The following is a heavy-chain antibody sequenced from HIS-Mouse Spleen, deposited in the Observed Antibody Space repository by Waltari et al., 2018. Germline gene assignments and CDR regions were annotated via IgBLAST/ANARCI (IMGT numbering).Heavy chain of an antibody. CDR2: IYYSGST. J-gene: IGHJ2*01. CDR3: AREIPYSSSWYDWYFDL. CDR1: GGSISSSSYS. Sequence: QLQLQESGPGLVKPSETLSLNCTVPGGSISSSSYSWGRIRQPPGKGLEWIGSIYYSGSTYYNPSLKSRVTISVDTSKNQFSLKLSSVTAADTAVYYCAREIPYSSSWYDWYFDLWGRGTLVTVSS. D-gene: IGHD6-13*01. V-gene: IGHV4-39*07.